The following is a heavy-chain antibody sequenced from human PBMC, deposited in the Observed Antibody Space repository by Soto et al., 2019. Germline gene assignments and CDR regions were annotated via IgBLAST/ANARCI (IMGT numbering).Heavy chain of an antibody. J-gene: IGHJ4*02. Sequence: GESLKISCRASGYNFVDYWIGWVRQMPGKGLEWGGLIDPCESYTRYSPSFLGQVTISVDRSISSAYLQGSSLTASDSDMYYCARLGNVGIVVANAWGQGTLVPVSS. CDR1: GYNFVDYW. V-gene: IGHV5-51*01. CDR2: IDPCESYT. CDR3: ARLGNVGIVVANA. D-gene: IGHD3-22*01.